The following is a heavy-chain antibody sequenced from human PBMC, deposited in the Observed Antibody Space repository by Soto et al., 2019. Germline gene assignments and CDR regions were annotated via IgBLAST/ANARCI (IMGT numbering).Heavy chain of an antibody. Sequence: QVQLVESGGGVVQPGRSLRLSCAASGSTFRNYGMHWVRQAPGKGLEWLAVIWYDGSNKYYADSVKGRFTISRDNSKNTLDLEMNSLRDEDTAVYYCARDVRSRRYDLWGQGTLVIVSS. D-gene: IGHD3-10*02. V-gene: IGHV3-33*01. CDR2: IWYDGSNK. J-gene: IGHJ5*02. CDR1: GSTFRNYG. CDR3: ARDVRSRRYDL.